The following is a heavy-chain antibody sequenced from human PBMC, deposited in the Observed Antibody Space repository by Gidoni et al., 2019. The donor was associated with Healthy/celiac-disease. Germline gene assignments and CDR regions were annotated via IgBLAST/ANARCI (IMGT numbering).Heavy chain of an antibody. J-gene: IGHJ3*02. CDR1: GFTFSRYS. Sequence: EVQLVESGGGLVKPGGSLRLSCAASGFTFSRYSMHWFRQAPGKGLEWVSSISSSSSYIYYADSVKGRFTISRDNAKNSLYLQMNSLRAEDTAVYYCARVGVIVVVTDAFDIWGQGTMVTVSS. D-gene: IGHD3-22*01. V-gene: IGHV3-21*01. CDR2: ISSSSSYI. CDR3: ARVGVIVVVTDAFDI.